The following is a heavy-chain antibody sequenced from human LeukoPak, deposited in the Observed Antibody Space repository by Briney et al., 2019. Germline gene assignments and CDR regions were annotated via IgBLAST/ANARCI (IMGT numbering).Heavy chain of an antibody. CDR2: IDPSDSYT. V-gene: IGHV5-10-1*01. CDR3: ARQGTMVRSFGY. CDR1: GYSFTSYW. Sequence: GESLRISSKGSGYSFTSYWISWVRQMPGKGLEWMGRIDPSDSYTNYSPSFQGHVTISADKSISTAYLQWSSLKASDTAMYYCARQGTMVRSFGYWGQGTLVTVSS. J-gene: IGHJ4*02. D-gene: IGHD3-10*01.